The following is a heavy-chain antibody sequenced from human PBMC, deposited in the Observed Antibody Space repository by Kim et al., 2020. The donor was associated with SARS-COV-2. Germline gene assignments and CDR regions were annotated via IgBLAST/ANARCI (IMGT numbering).Heavy chain of an antibody. Sequence: SETLSLTCTVSGGSISSYYWSWIRQPPGKGLEWIGYIYYSGSTNYNPSLKSRVTISVDTSKNQFSLKLSSVTAADTAVYYCARDRGLDSIFGVVISYGMDVWGQGTTVTVSS. CDR3: ARDRGLDSIFGVVISYGMDV. CDR1: GGSISSYY. D-gene: IGHD3-3*01. J-gene: IGHJ6*02. V-gene: IGHV4-59*13. CDR2: IYYSGST.